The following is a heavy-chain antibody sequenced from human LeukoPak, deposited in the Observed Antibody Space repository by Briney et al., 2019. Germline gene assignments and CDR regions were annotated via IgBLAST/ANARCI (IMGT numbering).Heavy chain of an antibody. D-gene: IGHD2-15*01. V-gene: IGHV3-21*01. J-gene: IGHJ4*02. CDR3: ARDLGYCSGGSCFSHFLSDY. CDR1: GFTFSSYG. Sequence: GGSLRLSCAASGFTFSSYGMNWVRQAPGKGLEWVSSISSSSSYIYYADSVKGRFTISRDNAKNSLYLQMNSLRAEDTAVYYCARDLGYCSGGSCFSHFLSDYWGQGTLVTVSS. CDR2: ISSSSSYI.